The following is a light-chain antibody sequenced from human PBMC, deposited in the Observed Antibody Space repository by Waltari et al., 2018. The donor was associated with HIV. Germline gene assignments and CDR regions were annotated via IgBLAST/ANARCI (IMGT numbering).Light chain of an antibody. V-gene: IGLV1-40*01. CDR2: ANS. J-gene: IGLJ1*01. Sequence: QSVLTQPPSVSGAPGQRVTISCTGSSSNIGSNFDVHWYQLPPGSAPKLLIFANSTRPSGVPDRFSASKSATSASLAISGLQPEDEAEYYCQSFDNSLNGYVFGTGTTVIVL. CDR3: QSFDNSLNGYV. CDR1: SSNIGSNFD.